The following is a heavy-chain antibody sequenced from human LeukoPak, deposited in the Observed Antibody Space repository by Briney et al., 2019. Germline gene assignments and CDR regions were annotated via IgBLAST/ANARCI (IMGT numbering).Heavy chain of an antibody. D-gene: IGHD1-14*01. CDR1: GGTFSSYA. V-gene: IGHV1-69*04. CDR3: ARGSTGYYYYGMDV. J-gene: IGHJ6*02. Sequence: SVKVSCKASGGTFSSYAISWVRQAPGRGLEWMGRIIPILGIANYAQKFQGRVTITADKSTSTAYMELSSLRSEDTAVYYCARGSTGYYYYGMDVWGQGTTVTVSS. CDR2: IIPILGIA.